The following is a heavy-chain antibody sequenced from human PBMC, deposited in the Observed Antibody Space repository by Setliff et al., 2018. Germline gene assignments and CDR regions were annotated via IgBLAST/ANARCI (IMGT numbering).Heavy chain of an antibody. CDR2: IIPIYGST. CDR1: GGSFSNYA. Sequence: VKVSCKASGGSFSNYAIIWVRQAPGQGPEWMGGIIPIYGSTNNAEKFQGRVTFSADESMSTVYMELSSLTSADTALYYCARDALYDSNDRNSYYGNWLDPWGQGTLVTVS. V-gene: IGHV1-69*01. CDR3: ARDALYDSNDRNSYYGNWLDP. J-gene: IGHJ5*02. D-gene: IGHD3-22*01.